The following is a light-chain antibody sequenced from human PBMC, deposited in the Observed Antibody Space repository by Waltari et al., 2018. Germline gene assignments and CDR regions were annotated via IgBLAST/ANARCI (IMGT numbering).Light chain of an antibody. Sequence: QSDLTQPPSASGSPGQSVTISCTGTRSDIGTYNYVSWYQQPDGQAPKPVIHEVNKPPSGVPERFSGSKSGNTASLTVSGLQAEDEADYFCSSYAGIDNFVVFGGGTKLTVL. V-gene: IGLV2-8*01. J-gene: IGLJ2*01. CDR2: EVN. CDR1: RSDIGTYNY. CDR3: SSYAGIDNFVV.